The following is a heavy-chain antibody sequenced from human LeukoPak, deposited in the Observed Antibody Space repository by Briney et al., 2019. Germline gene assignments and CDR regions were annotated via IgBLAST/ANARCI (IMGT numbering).Heavy chain of an antibody. J-gene: IGHJ4*02. CDR2: INSDGSIT. CDR1: GFTFSSHW. D-gene: IGHD1-1*01. Sequence: PGGSLRLSCAASGFTFSSHWMHWVRQAPGKGLVWVSRINSDGSITTYADSAQGRFTISRDNAKNTLYLQMSSLRVEDTAVYYCARDYNWNPPDYWGQGTLVTVSS. CDR3: ARDYNWNPPDY. V-gene: IGHV3-74*01.